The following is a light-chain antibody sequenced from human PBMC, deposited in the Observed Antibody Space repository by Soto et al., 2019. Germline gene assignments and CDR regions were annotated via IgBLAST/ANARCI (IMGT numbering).Light chain of an antibody. CDR2: DDS. V-gene: IGLV3-21*02. CDR1: NIGSKN. Sequence: SYELTQPPSVSVAPGQTARITCGGNNIGSKNVHWYQQKPGQAPVLVVYDDSDRPSGIPERFSGSNSGNTATLTISRVEAGDEADYYCQVWDSGSDHVVFGGGTKVTVL. CDR3: QVWDSGSDHVV. J-gene: IGLJ2*01.